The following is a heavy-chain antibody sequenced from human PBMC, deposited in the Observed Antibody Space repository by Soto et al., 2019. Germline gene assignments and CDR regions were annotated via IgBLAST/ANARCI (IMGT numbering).Heavy chain of an antibody. Sequence: QVQLVQSGAEVQKPGSSVKVSCKASGGTFSSYAISWVRQAPGQGLEWMGGIIPIFGTANYAQKFQGRVTITADESTSTAYMELSSLRSEDTAVYYCARELLTGRPYYYYGMDVWGQGTTVTVSS. D-gene: IGHD3-9*01. CDR3: ARELLTGRPYYYYGMDV. CDR1: GGTFSSYA. J-gene: IGHJ6*02. CDR2: IIPIFGTA. V-gene: IGHV1-69*01.